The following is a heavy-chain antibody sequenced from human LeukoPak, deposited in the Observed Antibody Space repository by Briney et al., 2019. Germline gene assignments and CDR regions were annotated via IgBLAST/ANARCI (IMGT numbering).Heavy chain of an antibody. Sequence: PGGSLRLSCAASGFTFSSYAMHWVRQAPGKGLEWVAVISYDGSNKYYADSVKGRFTISRDNSKNTLYLQMNSLRAEDTAVYYCARDLREVRGVIIPWFDPWGQGTLVTVSS. D-gene: IGHD3-10*01. J-gene: IGHJ5*02. V-gene: IGHV3-30-3*01. CDR2: ISYDGSNK. CDR1: GFTFSSYA. CDR3: ARDLREVRGVIIPWFDP.